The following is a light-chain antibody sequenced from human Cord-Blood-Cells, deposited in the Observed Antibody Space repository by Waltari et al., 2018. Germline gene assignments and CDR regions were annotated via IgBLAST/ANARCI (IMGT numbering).Light chain of an antibody. CDR1: QGISNH. Sequence: DSQMTQSPSSLSASVGDRVTITCRSSQGISNHLAWYQQKPGKVPKLLIYAASTLQSGLPSRFSGSGSGTDFTLTISSRQPEDVATYYYQKYNSAPLTFGQGTKVEIK. J-gene: IGKJ1*01. CDR3: QKYNSAPLT. V-gene: IGKV1-27*01. CDR2: AAS.